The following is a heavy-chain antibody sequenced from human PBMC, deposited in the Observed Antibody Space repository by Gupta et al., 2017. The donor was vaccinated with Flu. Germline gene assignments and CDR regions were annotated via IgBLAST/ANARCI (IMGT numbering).Heavy chain of an antibody. CDR1: GFTFSTYW. J-gene: IGHJ4*02. Sequence: EVQLLESGGTLVQPGGSLRLSCATSGFTFSTYWKPWVRQGPGKGLVWVSRINGPASSTSYADSVKGRFTVSRDNARNTVYLQMNSLRPDDTAVYYCARGGSGYDWGGYWGQGTLVTVSS. CDR3: ARGGSGYDWGGY. D-gene: IGHD5-12*01. V-gene: IGHV3-74*01. CDR2: INGPASST.